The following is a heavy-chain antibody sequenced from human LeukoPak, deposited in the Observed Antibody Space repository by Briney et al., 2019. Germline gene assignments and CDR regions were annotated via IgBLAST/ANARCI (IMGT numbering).Heavy chain of an antibody. CDR2: ISYDGSNK. Sequence: GGSLRLSCAASGFTFSSYAMHWVRQAPGKGLEWVAVISYDGSNKYYADSVKGRFTISRDNSKNTLYLQMNSLRAEDTAVYYCAGALTNDYGDRDYYYYGMDVWGQGTTVTVSS. CDR1: GFTFSSYA. CDR3: AGALTNDYGDRDYYYYGMDV. D-gene: IGHD4-17*01. V-gene: IGHV3-30*04. J-gene: IGHJ6*02.